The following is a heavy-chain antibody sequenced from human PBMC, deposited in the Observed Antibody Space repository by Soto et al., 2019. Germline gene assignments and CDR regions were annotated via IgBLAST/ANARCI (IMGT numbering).Heavy chain of an antibody. CDR3: AGERRGLLDTAHKPVGWFDP. CDR2: IHPSGGST. J-gene: IGHJ5*02. CDR1: GYTFTSYS. Sequence: QVQLVQSGAEVKHPGASLKVSCKASGYTFTSYSMHWVLQAPVQLLEWMGIIHPSGGSTSYAQKFQGRVTMTRDTSTSTVYMELSSLTYDATAVYYGAGERRGLLDTAHKPVGWFDPWGQRNMVTVSS. V-gene: IGHV1-46*01. D-gene: IGHD5-18*01.